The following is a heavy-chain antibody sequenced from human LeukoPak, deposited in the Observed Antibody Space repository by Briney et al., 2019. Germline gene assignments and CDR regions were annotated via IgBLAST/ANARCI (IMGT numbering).Heavy chain of an antibody. J-gene: IGHJ4*02. CDR3: ARGPAAGIDTGHYDY. V-gene: IGHV4-59*01. Sequence: SETLSLTCTVSGGSISSYYWSWIRQPPGKGLEWIGYIYYSGSTNYNPSLKSRVTISVDTSKNQFSLKLTSVTAADTAVYYCARGPAAGIDTGHYDYWGQGTLVTVSS. CDR1: GGSISSYY. D-gene: IGHD6-13*01. CDR2: IYYSGST.